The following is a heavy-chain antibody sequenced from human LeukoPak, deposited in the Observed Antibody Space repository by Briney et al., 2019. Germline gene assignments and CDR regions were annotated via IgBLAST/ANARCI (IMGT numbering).Heavy chain of an antibody. D-gene: IGHD4-11*01. CDR1: GGSLSGFF. V-gene: IGHV4-4*07. CDR3: VKDQSTPLTKSCFDP. J-gene: IGHJ5*02. Sequence: PSETLPLTCVVSGGSLSGFFWSWIRQPAGKELQWLGRIYGSGATDYSPSLQSQVTMSVDTSRNQFSLNLTSVTAADTAVYYCVKDQSTPLTKSCFDPWGQGTLVSVSS. CDR2: IYGSGAT.